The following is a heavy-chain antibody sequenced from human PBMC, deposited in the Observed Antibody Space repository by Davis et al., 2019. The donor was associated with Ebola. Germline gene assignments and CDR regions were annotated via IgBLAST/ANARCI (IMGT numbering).Heavy chain of an antibody. J-gene: IGHJ6*02. CDR3: AKTGTVIDYYYYGMDV. V-gene: IGHV3-9*01. D-gene: IGHD2-21*01. Sequence: SLKISCAASGFTFDDYAMHWVRQAPGKGLEWVSGISWNSGSIGYADSVKGRFTISRDNSKNTLYLQMNSLRAEDTAVYYCAKTGTVIDYYYYGMDVWGQGTTVTVSS. CDR1: GFTFDDYA. CDR2: ISWNSGSI.